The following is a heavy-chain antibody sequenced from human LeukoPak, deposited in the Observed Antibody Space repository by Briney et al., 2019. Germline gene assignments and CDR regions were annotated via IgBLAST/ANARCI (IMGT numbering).Heavy chain of an antibody. D-gene: IGHD3-9*01. V-gene: IGHV4-34*01. CDR2: VNHSGST. CDR3: ARGWLRYFDWLTLDDTFDI. J-gene: IGHJ3*02. Sequence: SETLSLTCAVYGGSFSGYYWSWIRQPPGKGLEWIGEVNHSGSTNYNPSLKSRVTISVDTSKNQFSLKLSSVTAADTAVYYCARGWLRYFDWLTLDDTFDIWGQGTMVTVSS. CDR1: GGSFSGYY.